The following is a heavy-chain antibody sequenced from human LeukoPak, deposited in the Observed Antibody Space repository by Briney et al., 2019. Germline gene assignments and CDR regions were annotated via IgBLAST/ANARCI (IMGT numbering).Heavy chain of an antibody. CDR1: LDTVSSKSAA. D-gene: IGHD3-10*01. Sequence: QTLSLSSALSLDTVSSKSAASNWIRHSPSRGLEWLGMTYYRSKCYNDYGVSVKSPTTITPDTCKNQFSLQLNSVTPEDTAVYYCARTRGFLECWGPGTLGTVSS. CDR2: TYYRSKCYN. CDR3: ARTRGFLEC. J-gene: IGHJ4*01. V-gene: IGHV6-1*01.